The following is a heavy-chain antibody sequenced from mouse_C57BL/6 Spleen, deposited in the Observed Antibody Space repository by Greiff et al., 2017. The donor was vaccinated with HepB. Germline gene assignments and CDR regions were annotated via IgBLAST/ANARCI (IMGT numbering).Heavy chain of an antibody. CDR1: GFTFSDYG. CDR2: ISSGSSTI. D-gene: IGHD1-1*01. J-gene: IGHJ2*01. V-gene: IGHV5-17*01. CDR3: ARGLLRSYYFDY. Sequence: DVMLVESGGGLVKPGGSLKLSCAASGFTFSDYGMHWVRQAPEKGLEWVAYISSGSSTIYYADTVKGRFTISRQNAKNTRFLQMNSLRSEDTAMYYCARGLLRSYYFDYWGQGTTLTVSS.